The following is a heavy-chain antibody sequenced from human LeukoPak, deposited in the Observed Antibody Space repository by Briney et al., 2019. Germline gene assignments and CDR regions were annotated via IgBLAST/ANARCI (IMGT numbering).Heavy chain of an antibody. J-gene: IGHJ4*02. CDR3: ARSYYYDSSGPTNYPIWD. Sequence: GGSLRLSCAASGFTFSNAWMSWVRQAPGKGLEWVGRIKSKTDGGTTDYAAPVKGRFTISRDDSKNTLYLQMNSLKTEDTAVYYCARSYYYDSSGPTNYPIWDWGQGTLVTVSS. V-gene: IGHV3-15*01. CDR1: GFTFSNAW. D-gene: IGHD3-22*01. CDR2: IKSKTDGGTT.